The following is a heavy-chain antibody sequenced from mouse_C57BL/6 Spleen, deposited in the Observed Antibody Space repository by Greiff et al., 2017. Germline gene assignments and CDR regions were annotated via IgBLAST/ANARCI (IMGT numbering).Heavy chain of an antibody. V-gene: IGHV2-2*01. CDR3: ARNRWSNYAMDY. D-gene: IGHD1-1*02. CDR1: GFSLTSYG. CDR2: IWSGGST. J-gene: IGHJ4*01. Sequence: QVQLQQSGPGLVQPSQSLSITCTVSGFSLTSYGVHWVRQSPGKGLEWLGVIWSGGSTDYNAAFISSLSISKDNSKSQVFFKMISLQADDTAIYYCARNRWSNYAMDYWGQGTSVTVSS.